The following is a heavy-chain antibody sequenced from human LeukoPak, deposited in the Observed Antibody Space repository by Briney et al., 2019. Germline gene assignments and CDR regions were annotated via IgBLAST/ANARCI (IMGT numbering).Heavy chain of an antibody. CDR2: INWNGGST. CDR1: GFTFDDYG. J-gene: IGHJ3*02. Sequence: GSLRLSCAASGFTFDDYGMSWVRQAPGKGLEWVSGINWNGGSTGYADSVKGPFTISRDNAKNSLYLQMNSLRAEDMALYYCARVLPGYYYDSSGPIGAFDIWGQGTMVTVSS. CDR3: ARVLPGYYYDSSGPIGAFDI. D-gene: IGHD3-22*01. V-gene: IGHV3-20*04.